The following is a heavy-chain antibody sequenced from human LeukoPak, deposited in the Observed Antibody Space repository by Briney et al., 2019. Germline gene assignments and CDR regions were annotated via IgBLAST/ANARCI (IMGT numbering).Heavy chain of an antibody. CDR1: GGTFSSYA. V-gene: IGHV1-69*05. Sequence: SVKVSCKASGGTFSSYAISWVRQAPGQGLEWMGGIIPIFGTANYAQKFQGRVTITTDESTSTAYVELSSLRSEDTAVYYCARGSRYDFWSGPPKYNWFDPWGQGTLVTVSS. D-gene: IGHD3-3*01. CDR3: ARGSRYDFWSGPPKYNWFDP. CDR2: IIPIFGTA. J-gene: IGHJ5*02.